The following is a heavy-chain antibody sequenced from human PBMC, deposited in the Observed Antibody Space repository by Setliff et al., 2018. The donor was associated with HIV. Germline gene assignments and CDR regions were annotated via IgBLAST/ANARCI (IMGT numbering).Heavy chain of an antibody. V-gene: IGHV4-39*01. CDR2: MIYGGDT. CDR3: ARPHSGRGGGAWFDP. CDR1: GGPITSGNYY. Sequence: TSETLSLTCRVYGGPITSGNYYWGWIRQAPGKGLEWIASMIYGGDTWYNPSLKSRVTIYVDTANNEISLRLSSVTAEDTAVYRCARPHSGRGGGAWFDPWGQGIQVTVSS. D-gene: IGHD6-19*01. J-gene: IGHJ5*02.